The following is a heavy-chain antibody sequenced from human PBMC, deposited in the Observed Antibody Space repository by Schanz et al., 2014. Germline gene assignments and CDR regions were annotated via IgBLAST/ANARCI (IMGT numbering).Heavy chain of an antibody. D-gene: IGHD6-13*01. CDR2: IYNGGGGRT. J-gene: IGHJ4*02. CDR3: AKGLGTRSNNFDY. Sequence: EVQLVESGGGLIQPGGSLRLSCAVSGFTVNTNYMSWVRQAPGKGLEWISVIYNGGGGRTYYADSVKGRFTISRDNSKNTLYLQINSLRTEDTAVFYCAKGLGTRSNNFDYWGQGTLVTVSS. V-gene: IGHV3-66*03. CDR1: GFTVNTNY.